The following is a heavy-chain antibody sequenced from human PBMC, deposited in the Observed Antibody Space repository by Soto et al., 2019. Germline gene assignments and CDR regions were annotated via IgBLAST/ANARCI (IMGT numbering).Heavy chain of an antibody. J-gene: IGHJ5*02. V-gene: IGHV4-61*01. Sequence: QVQLQESGPGLVKPSETLSLTCTVSGGSVSSGSCYWSWIRQPPGKGLEWIGYIYYSGSTNYNPSLKSRVTISVDTSKNQFSLKLSSVTAADTAVYYCARGRVEPYGGKWGWFDPWGQGTLVTVSS. D-gene: IGHD4-17*01. CDR3: ARGRVEPYGGKWGWFDP. CDR1: GGSVSSGSCY. CDR2: IYYSGST.